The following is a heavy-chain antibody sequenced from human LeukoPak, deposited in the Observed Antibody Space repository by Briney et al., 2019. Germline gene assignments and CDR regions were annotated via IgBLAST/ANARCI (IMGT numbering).Heavy chain of an antibody. D-gene: IGHD3-16*02. V-gene: IGHV1-69*05. Sequence: SVKVSCKASGGTFSSYAISWVRQAPGQGLEWMGRIIPIFGTANYAQKFQGRVTITTDESTSTAYMELSSLRSEDTAVYYCARGVDYVWGSYRYFFCAFDIWGQGTMVTVSS. CDR2: IIPIFGTA. J-gene: IGHJ3*02. CDR3: ARGVDYVWGSYRYFFCAFDI. CDR1: GGTFSSYA.